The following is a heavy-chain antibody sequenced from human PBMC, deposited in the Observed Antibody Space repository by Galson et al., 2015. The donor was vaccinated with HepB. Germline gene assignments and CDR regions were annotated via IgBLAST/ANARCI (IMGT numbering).Heavy chain of an antibody. CDR2: INASSGSS. Sequence: SVKVSCKASGFTFTTYYIHWVRQAPGQGLEWMGIINASSGSSSYAQQFQGRVTMTRDKSTNTVYMEVSSLRSEDTAVYYCAKETAQYYSGSYFSWFDPWGQGTLVTVSS. CDR3: AKETAQYYSGSYFSWFDP. CDR1: GFTFTTYY. V-gene: IGHV1-46*01. D-gene: IGHD1-26*01. J-gene: IGHJ5*02.